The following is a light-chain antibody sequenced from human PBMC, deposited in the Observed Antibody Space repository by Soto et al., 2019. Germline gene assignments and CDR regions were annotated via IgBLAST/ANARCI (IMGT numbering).Light chain of an antibody. V-gene: IGKV4-1*01. CDR1: QSVFYSSNNKDY. J-gene: IGKJ1*01. Sequence: DIVMTQSPDSLAVSLGEVATINCKSSQSVFYSSNNKDYLAWYQQKPGQPPKLLIYWASTRESGVPDRFSGSGSGTDFALTISGLQAEDVAVYYCQQYYSTPWTFGQGTKVEVK. CDR3: QQYYSTPWT. CDR2: WAS.